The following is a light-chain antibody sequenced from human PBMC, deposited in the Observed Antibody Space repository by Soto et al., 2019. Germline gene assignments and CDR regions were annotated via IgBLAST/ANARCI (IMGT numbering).Light chain of an antibody. Sequence: IVMTQSPATLSVSPGETATLSCRASPSLTSYLAWYQQKPDQAPRLLIYGISTRATDIPARFSGSGSGTEFTLTIRSLQSEDFAVYYCQQYDNLPTCGGGTKVQIQ. J-gene: IGKJ4*01. V-gene: IGKV3-15*01. CDR3: QQYDNLPT. CDR1: PSLTSY. CDR2: GIS.